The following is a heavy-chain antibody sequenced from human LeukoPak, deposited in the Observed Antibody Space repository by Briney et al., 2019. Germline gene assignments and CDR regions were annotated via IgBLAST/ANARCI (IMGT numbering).Heavy chain of an antibody. Sequence: GGSLRLSCAASGFTFSSYAMSRVRQAPGKGLEWVSSISGAGGTTGYADSVKGRFTISRDNAKNTLYLQMNSLRAEDTALYYCAKGRLLWFGELPDFWGQGTLVTVSS. CDR2: ISGAGGTT. D-gene: IGHD3-10*01. V-gene: IGHV3-23*01. CDR1: GFTFSSYA. J-gene: IGHJ4*02. CDR3: AKGRLLWFGELPDF.